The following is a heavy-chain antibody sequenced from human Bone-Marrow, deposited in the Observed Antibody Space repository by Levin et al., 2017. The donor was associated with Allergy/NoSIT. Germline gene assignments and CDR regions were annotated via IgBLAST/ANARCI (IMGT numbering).Heavy chain of an antibody. CDR3: ARGAGGNYYGSGRRPYFDY. CDR2: INHSGST. J-gene: IGHJ4*02. D-gene: IGHD3-10*01. Sequence: SQTLSLTCAVYGGSFSGYYWSWIRQPPGKGLEWIGEINHSGSTNYNPSLKSRVTISVDTSKNQFSLKLSSVTAADTAVYYCARGAGGNYYGSGRRPYFDYWGQGTLVTVSS. CDR1: GGSFSGYY. V-gene: IGHV4-34*01.